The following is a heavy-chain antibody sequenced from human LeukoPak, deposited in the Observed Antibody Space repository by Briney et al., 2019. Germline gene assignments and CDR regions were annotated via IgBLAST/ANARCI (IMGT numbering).Heavy chain of an antibody. CDR3: ARHYGGNSLDAFDI. V-gene: IGHV3-20*04. J-gene: IGHJ3*02. D-gene: IGHD4-23*01. Sequence: GGSLRLSCAASGFTFDDYGMSWVRQAPGKGLEGVAGINWNGGGTGYADSVKGRLTSSRDNARNSLYLQMNSLRAEDTALYYCARHYGGNSLDAFDIWGQGTMVTVSS. CDR2: INWNGGGT. CDR1: GFTFDDYG.